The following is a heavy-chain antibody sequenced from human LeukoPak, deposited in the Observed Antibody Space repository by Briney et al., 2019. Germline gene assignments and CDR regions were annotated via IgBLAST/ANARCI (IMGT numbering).Heavy chain of an antibody. CDR1: GGTFSSYA. D-gene: IGHD6-19*01. V-gene: IGHV1-69*13. CDR3: ARDYGYSSGQEAY. Sequence: ASVKVSCKASGGTFSSYAISWARQAPGQGLEWMGGIIPIFGTANYAQKFQGRVTITADESTSTAYMELSSLRSEDTAVYYCARDYGYSSGQEAYWGQGTLVTVSS. CDR2: IIPIFGTA. J-gene: IGHJ4*02.